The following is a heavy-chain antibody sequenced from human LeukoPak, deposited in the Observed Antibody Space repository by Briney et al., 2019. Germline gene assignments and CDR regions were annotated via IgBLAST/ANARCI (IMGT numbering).Heavy chain of an antibody. Sequence: GGSLRLPCETSGFIFRSHWMRWVRQAPGEGLEGVANINPDGSDMHYVDSVKGLITVSRDNARNSMYLQMNTVRAEDTAVYYCARDRTAPTIIWDCWGQGTLVTVSS. CDR2: INPDGSDM. V-gene: IGHV3-7*01. CDR3: ARDRTAPTIIWDC. CDR1: GFIFRSHW. J-gene: IGHJ4*02. D-gene: IGHD3/OR15-3a*01.